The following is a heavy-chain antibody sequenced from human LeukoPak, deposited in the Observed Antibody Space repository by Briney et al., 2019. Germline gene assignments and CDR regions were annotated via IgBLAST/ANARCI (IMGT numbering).Heavy chain of an antibody. Sequence: GGSLRLSCAASGFTFDDYAMSWVRQAPGKGLEWVSGISPSGDITYYADSVKGRFTISRDNSKNTLYLQMNSLRAEDTAVYYCARVITMVRGVDYWGQGTLVTVSS. J-gene: IGHJ4*02. CDR2: ISPSGDIT. V-gene: IGHV3-23*01. CDR3: ARVITMVRGVDY. D-gene: IGHD3-10*01. CDR1: GFTFDDYA.